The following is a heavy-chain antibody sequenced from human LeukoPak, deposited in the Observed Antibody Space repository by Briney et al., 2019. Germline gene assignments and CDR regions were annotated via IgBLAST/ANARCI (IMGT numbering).Heavy chain of an antibody. CDR3: ARGGSVRYCSSTSCYAADRFFDY. CDR1: GGSISSSNW. J-gene: IGHJ4*02. CDR2: IYHSGST. V-gene: IGHV4-4*02. Sequence: SETLSLTCAVSGGSISSSNWWSWVRQPPGKGLEWIGEIYHSGSTNYNPSLKSRVTISVDKSKNQFSLKLSSVTAADTAVYYCARGGSVRYCSSTSCYAADRFFDYWGQGTLVTVSS. D-gene: IGHD2-2*01.